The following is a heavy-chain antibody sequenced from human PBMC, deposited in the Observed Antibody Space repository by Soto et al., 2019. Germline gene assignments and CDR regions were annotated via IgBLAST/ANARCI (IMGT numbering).Heavy chain of an antibody. CDR1: GVSITSYF. CDR3: ARDRRDGYTRYFEF. V-gene: IGHV4-59*01. CDR2: ISFSGAT. J-gene: IGHJ4*02. Sequence: PSETLSLTCTVSGVSITSYFWSWIRQTPGKGLDWIGSISFSGATYSNPSLKGRAALSVDTSENHLSLTLNSVPSADTAVYFCARDRRDGYTRYFEFWGQGNQVTV. D-gene: IGHD5-12*01.